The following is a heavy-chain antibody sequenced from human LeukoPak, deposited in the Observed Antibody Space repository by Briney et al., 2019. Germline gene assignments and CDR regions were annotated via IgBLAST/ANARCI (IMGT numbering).Heavy chain of an antibody. J-gene: IGHJ4*02. Sequence: GGSLRLSCAASGFTVSSNYMSWVRQAPGKGLEWVSIIYSGGSTFYADSVKGRFTISRDNSKNTLYLQMNSLRAEDTAVYYCASSIAVAGTHDYWGQGTLVTDSS. D-gene: IGHD6-19*01. V-gene: IGHV3-53*01. CDR1: GFTVSSNY. CDR2: IYSGGST. CDR3: ASSIAVAGTHDY.